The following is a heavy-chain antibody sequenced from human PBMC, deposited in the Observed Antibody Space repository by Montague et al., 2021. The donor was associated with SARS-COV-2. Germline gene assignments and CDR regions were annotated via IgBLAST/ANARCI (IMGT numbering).Heavy chain of an antibody. CDR1: GGSITSSAYY. D-gene: IGHD2-21*02. V-gene: IGHV4-39*01. J-gene: IGHJ6*02. Sequence: SETLSLTCTVSGGSITSSAYYWSWIRQSPGKGLEWIGTIYYSGNTYSNPSLKSRLTISTDTSKSQVSLKINSVTAADTAVYFCASLGSPAYCGGDCYLRDHGTDVWGQGTRVTVSS. CDR2: IYYSGNT. CDR3: ASLGSPAYCGGDCYLRDHGTDV.